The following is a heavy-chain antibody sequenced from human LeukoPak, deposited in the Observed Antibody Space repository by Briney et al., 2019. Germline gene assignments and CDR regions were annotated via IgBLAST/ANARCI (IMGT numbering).Heavy chain of an antibody. Sequence: PSETLSLTCTVSGGSISSYYWSWIRQPAGKGLEWIERIYTSGSTNYNPSLKSRVTMSVDTSKNQFSLKLSSVTAADTAVYYCARDLYFGDYPSGYYGMDVWGQGTTVTVSS. V-gene: IGHV4-4*07. CDR1: GGSISSYY. CDR2: IYTSGST. J-gene: IGHJ6*02. D-gene: IGHD4-17*01. CDR3: ARDLYFGDYPSGYYGMDV.